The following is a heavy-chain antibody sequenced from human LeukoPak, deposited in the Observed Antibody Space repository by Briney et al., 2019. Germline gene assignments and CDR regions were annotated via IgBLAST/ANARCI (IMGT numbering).Heavy chain of an antibody. CDR2: IRYDGNNK. D-gene: IGHD2-15*01. V-gene: IGHV3-30*02. CDR3: ARGDCSGGSCYLSLTTIDY. CDR1: GFTFSNYG. J-gene: IGHJ4*02. Sequence: PGGSLRLSCAASGFTFSNYGMHWVRQAPGKGLEWVAFIRYDGNNKYYADYVKGRFTISRDNSKNSLYLQMNSLRAEDTAVYYCARGDCSGGSCYLSLTTIDYWGQGTLVTVSS.